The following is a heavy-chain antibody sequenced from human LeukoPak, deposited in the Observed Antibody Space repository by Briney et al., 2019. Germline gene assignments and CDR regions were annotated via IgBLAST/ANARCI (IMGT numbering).Heavy chain of an antibody. Sequence: ASVKVSCKASGYTFTSYYMHWVRQAPGQGLEWMGIINPSGGSTSYAQKFQGRVTMTRDMPTSTVYMELSSLRSEDTAVYYCAREGTTFGGVIVNDYWGQGTLVTVSS. V-gene: IGHV1-46*01. CDR2: INPSGGST. D-gene: IGHD3-16*02. CDR3: AREGTTFGGVIVNDY. J-gene: IGHJ4*02. CDR1: GYTFTSYY.